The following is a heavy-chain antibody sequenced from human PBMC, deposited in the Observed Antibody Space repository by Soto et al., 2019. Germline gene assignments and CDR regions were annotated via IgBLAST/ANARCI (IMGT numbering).Heavy chain of an antibody. D-gene: IGHD5-12*01. J-gene: IGHJ5*02. CDR2: IYYSGST. CDR3: AREIAATIGRGWFDP. V-gene: IGHV4-59*12. Sequence: SETLSLTCTVSGGSISSYYWSWIRQPPGKGLEWIGYIYYSGSTNYNPSLKSRVTISVDTSKNQFSLKLSSVTAADTAVYYCAREIAATIGRGWFDPWGQGTLVTVSS. CDR1: GGSISSYY.